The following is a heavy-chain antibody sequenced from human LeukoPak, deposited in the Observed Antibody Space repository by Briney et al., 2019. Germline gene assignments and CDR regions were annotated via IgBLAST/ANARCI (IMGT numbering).Heavy chain of an antibody. CDR3: AKGLNYDFWSGSSN. CDR2: ISGSGGST. CDR1: GITFSSYG. J-gene: IGHJ4*02. V-gene: IGHV3-23*01. D-gene: IGHD3-3*01. Sequence: PGGSLRLSCAASGITFSSYGMSWVRQAPGKGLEWVSAISGSGGSTYYADSVKGRFTISRDNSKNTLYLQMNSLRAEDTAVYYCAKGLNYDFWSGSSNWGQGTLVTVSS.